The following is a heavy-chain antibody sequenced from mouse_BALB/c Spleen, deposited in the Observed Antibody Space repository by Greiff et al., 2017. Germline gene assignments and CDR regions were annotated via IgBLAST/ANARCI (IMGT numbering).Heavy chain of an antibody. Sequence: QVQLKQSGAELVRPGTSVKVSCKASGYAFTNYLIEWVKQRPGQGLEWIGVINPGSGGTNYNEKFKGKATLTADKSSSTAYMQLSSLTSDDSAVYFCARGGDYTFFDYWGQGTTLTVSS. J-gene: IGHJ2*01. D-gene: IGHD2-4*01. CDR2: INPGSGGT. CDR1: GYAFTNYL. V-gene: IGHV1-54*01. CDR3: ARGGDYTFFDY.